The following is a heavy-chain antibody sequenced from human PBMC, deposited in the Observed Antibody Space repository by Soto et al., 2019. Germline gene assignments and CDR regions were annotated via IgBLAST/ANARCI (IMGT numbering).Heavy chain of an antibody. D-gene: IGHD1-26*01. CDR2: ISGYNGNT. V-gene: IGHV1-18*01. Sequence: DSVKVSCNASGYTFTSYFISWVRQAPGQGLEWMGWISGYNGNTKSAQKLQGRVTMTTDTSTSTAYMELRSLRSDDTAVYYCARDLGGQIVDYWGQGTLVTVSS. CDR1: GYTFTSYF. J-gene: IGHJ4*02. CDR3: ARDLGGQIVDY.